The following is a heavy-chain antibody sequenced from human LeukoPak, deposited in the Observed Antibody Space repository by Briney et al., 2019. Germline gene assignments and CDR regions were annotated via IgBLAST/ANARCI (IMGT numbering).Heavy chain of an antibody. CDR3: ARLGDSSGYYLDY. CDR1: GGSISSYY. V-gene: IGHV4-59*01. Sequence: SETLSLTCTVSGGSISSYYWSWLRQPPGKGLEWIGYIYYSGSTNYNPSLKSRVTISVDTSKNQFSLKLSSVTAADTAVYYCARLGDSSGYYLDYWGQGTLVTVSS. CDR2: IYYSGST. D-gene: IGHD3-22*01. J-gene: IGHJ4*02.